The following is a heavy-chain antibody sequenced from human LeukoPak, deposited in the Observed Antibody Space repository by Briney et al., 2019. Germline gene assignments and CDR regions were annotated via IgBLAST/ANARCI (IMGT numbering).Heavy chain of an antibody. CDR2: IYYSGST. J-gene: IGHJ3*02. CDR3: ARQDRTSYYYGSSGYYFPDAFDI. Sequence: SQTLSLTCTVSGGSISSGDYYWSWIRQPPGKGLEWIGYIYYSGSTYYNPSLKSRVTISVDTSKNQFSLKLSSVTAADTAVYYCARQDRTSYYYGSSGYYFPDAFDIWGQGTMVTVSS. V-gene: IGHV4-30-4*01. CDR1: GGSISSGDYY. D-gene: IGHD3-22*01.